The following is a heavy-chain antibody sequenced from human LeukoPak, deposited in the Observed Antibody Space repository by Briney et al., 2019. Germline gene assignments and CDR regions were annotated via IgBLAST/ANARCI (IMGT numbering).Heavy chain of an antibody. D-gene: IGHD5-24*01. J-gene: IGHJ3*02. CDR1: GGSISSYY. CDR3: ARDSGDGYNYAFDI. CDR2: IYYSGST. V-gene: IGHV4-59*12. Sequence: NSSETLSLTCTVSGGSISSYYWSWILQPAGKGLEWIVYIYYSGSTNYNPSLKSRVTISVDTSKNQFSLKLSSVTAADTAVYYCARDSGDGYNYAFDIWGQGTMVTVSS.